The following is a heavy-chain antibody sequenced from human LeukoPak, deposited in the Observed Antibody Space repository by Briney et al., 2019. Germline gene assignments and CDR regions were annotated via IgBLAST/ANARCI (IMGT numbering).Heavy chain of an antibody. D-gene: IGHD5-12*01. CDR2: INPNSGGT. CDR3: ARAGNMFPYSGYDRGFSY. Sequence: GASVKVSCKASGYTFTGYYMHWVRQAPGQGLEWMGWINPNSGGTNYAQKFQGRVTMTRDTSISTAYMELSRLRSDDTAVYYCARAGNMFPYSGYDRGFSYWGQGTLVTVSS. V-gene: IGHV1-2*02. J-gene: IGHJ4*02. CDR1: GYTFTGYY.